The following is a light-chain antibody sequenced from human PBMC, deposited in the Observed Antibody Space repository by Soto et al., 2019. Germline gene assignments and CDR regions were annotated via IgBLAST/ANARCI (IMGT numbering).Light chain of an antibody. CDR2: AAS. Sequence: DIQMTQSPSSLSASVGDRVTITCLASQSINNYLNWYQERPGKDPKLLIYAASSLQSGVPSRFSGSGSGTYFNLTISGLQTEDFATYECQQSYSTPWTVGQGTKVDIK. CDR3: QQSYSTPWT. CDR1: QSINNY. J-gene: IGKJ1*01. V-gene: IGKV1-39*01.